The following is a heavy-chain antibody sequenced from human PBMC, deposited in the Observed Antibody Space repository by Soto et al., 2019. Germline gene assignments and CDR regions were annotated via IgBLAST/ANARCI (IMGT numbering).Heavy chain of an antibody. CDR3: GRIVGYCVSTSCYDDFDY. V-gene: IGHV2-5*02. CDR2: IYWDDDK. Sequence: SGPTLVNPTQTLTLTCTFSGFSLSTSGVGVGWIRRPPGKALEWLALIYWDDDKRYSPSLKSRLTITKDTSKNQVVLTMTNMDPVDTATYYCGRIVGYCVSTSCYDDFDYWAQGTLVTVSS. CDR1: GFSLSTSGVG. J-gene: IGHJ4*02. D-gene: IGHD2-2*01.